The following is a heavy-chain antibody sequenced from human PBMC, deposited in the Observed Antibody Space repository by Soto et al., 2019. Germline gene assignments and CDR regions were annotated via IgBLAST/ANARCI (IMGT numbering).Heavy chain of an antibody. D-gene: IGHD5-18*01. CDR3: AREMTRKNGCCYGLDY. V-gene: IGHV1-3*01. CDR1: GYTFTSYA. Sequence: ASVKVSCKASGYTFTSYAMHWVRQAPGQRLEWMGWINAGNGNTKYSQKFQGRVTITRDTSASTAYMELSSLRSEDTAVYYCAREMTRKNGCCYGLDYWGQGTLVTVSS. J-gene: IGHJ4*02. CDR2: INAGNGNT.